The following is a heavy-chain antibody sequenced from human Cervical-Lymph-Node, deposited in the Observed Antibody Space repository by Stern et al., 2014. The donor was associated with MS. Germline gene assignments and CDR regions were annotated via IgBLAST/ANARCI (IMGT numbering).Heavy chain of an antibody. CDR3: ARGGPGVATNYDY. CDR1: GGSISGYY. Sequence: QVQLQESGPGLVKPSETLSLTCTVSGGSISGYYWSWIRQPPGKGLEWIGYNHSGGNTKYNPSLESRVTISVDTSKNQFSLKLRSVTAADAAVYHCARGGPGVATNYDYWGQGTLATVSS. CDR2: NHSGGNT. J-gene: IGHJ4*02. D-gene: IGHD2-21*02. V-gene: IGHV4-59*01.